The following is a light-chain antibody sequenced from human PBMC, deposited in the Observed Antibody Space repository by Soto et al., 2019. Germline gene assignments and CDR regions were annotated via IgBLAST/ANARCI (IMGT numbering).Light chain of an antibody. Sequence: EKVMTQSPATLSVSLGERATLSCRASQSVSSNLAWYQQNPGQAPRLLIYGASTRATGIPARFSGSGSGTEFILTLSSLQSEDFAVYYCQQYNNWPRTFGQGTKVDI. V-gene: IGKV3-15*01. J-gene: IGKJ1*01. CDR1: QSVSSN. CDR3: QQYNNWPRT. CDR2: GAS.